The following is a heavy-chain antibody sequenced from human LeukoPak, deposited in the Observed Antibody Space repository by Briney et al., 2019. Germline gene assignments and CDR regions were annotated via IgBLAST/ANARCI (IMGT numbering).Heavy chain of an antibody. D-gene: IGHD3-10*01. CDR2: IIPIFGTA. V-gene: IGHV1-69*13. J-gene: IGHJ3*02. CDR1: GGAFSSYA. Sequence: SVKVSCKASGGAFSSYAISWVRQAPGQGLEWMGGIIPIFGTANYAQKFQGRVTITADESTSTAYMELSSLRSEDTAVYYCARVETYYYGSGSPEAFDIWGQGTMVTVSS. CDR3: ARVETYYYGSGSPEAFDI.